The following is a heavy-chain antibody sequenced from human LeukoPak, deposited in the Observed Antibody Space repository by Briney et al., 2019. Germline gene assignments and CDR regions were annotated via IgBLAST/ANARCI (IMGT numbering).Heavy chain of an antibody. D-gene: IGHD3-9*01. J-gene: IGHJ4*02. V-gene: IGHV3-23*01. Sequence: GGSLRLSCAASGFTFSSYAMSWVRQAPGQGLEWVSAISGSGGSTYYADSVKGRFTISRDNSKNTLYLQMNSLRAEDTAVYFFFKQKTAYEILTGYRNYFDYWGQGTLVTVSS. CDR3: FKQKTAYEILTGYRNYFDY. CDR2: ISGSGGST. CDR1: GFTFSSYA.